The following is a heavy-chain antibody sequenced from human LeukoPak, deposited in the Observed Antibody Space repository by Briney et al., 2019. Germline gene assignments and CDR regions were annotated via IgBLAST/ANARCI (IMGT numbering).Heavy chain of an antibody. Sequence: GGSLRLSCAASGFTFSSYAMSWVRQAPGKGLEWVSAISGSGGSTYYADSVKGRFTISRDNSKNTLYLQMNSLRAEDTAAYYCAKGYSYGYCVYWGQGTLVTVSS. V-gene: IGHV3-23*01. CDR3: AKGYSYGYCVY. J-gene: IGHJ4*02. CDR2: ISGSGGST. CDR1: GFTFSSYA. D-gene: IGHD5-18*01.